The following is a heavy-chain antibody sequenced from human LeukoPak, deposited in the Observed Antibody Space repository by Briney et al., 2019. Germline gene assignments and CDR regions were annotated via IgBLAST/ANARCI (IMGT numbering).Heavy chain of an antibody. CDR1: GGSISSYY. D-gene: IGHD3-22*01. V-gene: IGHV4-4*09. Sequence: PSETLSLTCTVSGGSISSYYWSWIRQPPGKGLEWIGYIYTSGSTNYNPSLKSRVTISVDTSKNQFSLKLSSVTAADTAVYYCARVGGRLLLRFDYWGQGTLVTVSS. J-gene: IGHJ4*02. CDR2: IYTSGST. CDR3: ARVGGRLLLRFDY.